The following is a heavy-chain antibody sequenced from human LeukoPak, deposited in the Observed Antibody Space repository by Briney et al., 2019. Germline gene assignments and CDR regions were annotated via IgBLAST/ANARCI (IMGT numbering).Heavy chain of an antibody. CDR3: ARDNYGSGSYWFIS. Sequence: GGSLRLSCAASGFTFSSYSMNWVRQAPGKGLEWASSISSSSSYIYYADSVKGRFTISRDNAKNSLYLQMNSLRAEDTAVYYCARDNYGSGSYWFISWGQGTLVTVSS. V-gene: IGHV3-21*01. CDR1: GFTFSSYS. D-gene: IGHD3-10*01. CDR2: ISSSSSYI. J-gene: IGHJ5*02.